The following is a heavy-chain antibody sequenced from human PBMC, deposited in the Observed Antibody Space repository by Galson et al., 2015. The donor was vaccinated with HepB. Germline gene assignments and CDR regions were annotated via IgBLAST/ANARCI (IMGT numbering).Heavy chain of an antibody. Sequence: SVKVSCKASGYTFTSYAMHWVRQAPGQRLEWMGWINAGNGNTKYSQKFQGRVTITRDTSASTAYMELSSLRSEDTAVYYCARDQGYYDSSGYYYPDAFDIWGQGTMVTVSS. CDR1: GYTFTSYA. CDR3: ARDQGYYDSSGYYYPDAFDI. D-gene: IGHD3-22*01. CDR2: INAGNGNT. V-gene: IGHV1-3*01. J-gene: IGHJ3*02.